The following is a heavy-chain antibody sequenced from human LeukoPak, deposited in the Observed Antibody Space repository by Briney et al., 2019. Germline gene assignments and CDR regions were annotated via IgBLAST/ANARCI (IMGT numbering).Heavy chain of an antibody. Sequence: SETLSLTCTVHGGSISSSSYDWGWIRQPPGKGLEWIGSMYYSGSTYYHPSLKSPVTITVDTTKNQFSLKLSSVSAADTPVYYCARHLGYCSSTSCYGAWFDPWGQGTLVTVSS. J-gene: IGHJ5*02. CDR1: GGSISSSSYD. D-gene: IGHD2-2*01. CDR2: MYYSGST. V-gene: IGHV4-39*01. CDR3: ARHLGYCSSTSCYGAWFDP.